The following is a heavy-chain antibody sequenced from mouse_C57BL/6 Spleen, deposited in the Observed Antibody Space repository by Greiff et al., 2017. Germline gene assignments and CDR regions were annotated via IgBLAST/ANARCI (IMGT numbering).Heavy chain of an antibody. D-gene: IGHD1-1*01. CDR1: GYAFSSSW. CDR2: IYPGDGDT. V-gene: IGHV1-82*01. Sequence: VKLQESGPELVKPGASVKISCKASGYAFSSSWMNWVKQRPGKGLEWIGRIYPGDGDTNYNGKFKGKATLTADKSSSTAYMQLSSLTSEDSAVYFCARGPPLYGSSYGYFDYWGQGTTLTVSS. CDR3: ARGPPLYGSSYGYFDY. J-gene: IGHJ2*01.